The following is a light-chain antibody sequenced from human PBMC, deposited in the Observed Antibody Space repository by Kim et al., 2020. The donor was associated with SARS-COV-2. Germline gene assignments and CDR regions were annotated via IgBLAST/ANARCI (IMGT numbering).Light chain of an antibody. CDR3: QQYDSSFT. J-gene: IGKJ4*01. CDR1: QSVSSH. Sequence: ALSPGATATLSCRDSQSVSSHLAWYQPKPGQAPRFIMYGASTRATGIPDRFSGSGSGTDFTLTISRLEPEDFAVYYCQQYDSSFTFGGGTKVEIK. CDR2: GAS. V-gene: IGKV3-20*01.